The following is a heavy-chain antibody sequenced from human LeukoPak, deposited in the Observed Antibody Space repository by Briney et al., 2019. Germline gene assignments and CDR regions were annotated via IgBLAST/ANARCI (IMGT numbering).Heavy chain of an antibody. CDR2: MYYRGNT. Sequence: SETLSLTCSVSDDSITMYYWTWIRQPPGKGLEWVGHMYYRGNTFYNPSLKSRVTISVDTSKNQFSLRLRSVTAADTAVYYCARLYGNYQNYFDYWGQGTLVTVSS. J-gene: IGHJ4*02. CDR3: ARLYGNYQNYFDY. V-gene: IGHV4-59*12. CDR1: DDSITMYY. D-gene: IGHD1-7*01.